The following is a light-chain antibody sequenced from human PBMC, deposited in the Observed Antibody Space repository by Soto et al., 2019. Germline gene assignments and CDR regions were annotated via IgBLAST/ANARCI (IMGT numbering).Light chain of an antibody. CDR1: QSVSSS. CDR3: QQRSNWPWT. Sequence: EIVLTQSPATLSLSPGERTTLSCRASQSVSSSLAWYQQKPGQAPRLLIYDASNRATGIPARFSGSGSGTDFTITIISLEPEDFAVYYRQQRSNWPWTFGQGTRVDIK. V-gene: IGKV3-11*01. CDR2: DAS. J-gene: IGKJ1*01.